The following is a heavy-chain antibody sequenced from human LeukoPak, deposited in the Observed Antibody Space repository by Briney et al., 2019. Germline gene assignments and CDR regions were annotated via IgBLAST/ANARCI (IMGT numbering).Heavy chain of an antibody. Sequence: GGSLRLSCAASGYTLSSYAMSWVRQAPGKGLEWVSGISWNSGSIGYADSVKGRFTISRDNAKNSLYLQMNSLRAEDTALYYCAKDIRDPYSPVAGPHYYGMDVWGRGTTVTVSS. CDR1: GYTLSSYA. J-gene: IGHJ6*02. CDR3: AKDIRDPYSPVAGPHYYGMDV. D-gene: IGHD6-19*01. CDR2: ISWNSGSI. V-gene: IGHV3-9*01.